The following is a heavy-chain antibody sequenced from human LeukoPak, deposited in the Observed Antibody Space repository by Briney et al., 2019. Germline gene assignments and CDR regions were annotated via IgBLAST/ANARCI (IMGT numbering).Heavy chain of an antibody. J-gene: IGHJ3*02. Sequence: SETLSLTCAVSGGSFRGDYYWAWIRQPPGKGLEWIGSIYSGGRIYYNPSLKSRVSISIDTSNNDLSLKVTSVTAADTAGYYCARAPWAYGNYVHAFDIWGQGTMVTVSS. CDR1: GGSFRGDYY. V-gene: IGHV4-39*07. CDR2: IYSGGRI. D-gene: IGHD4-11*01. CDR3: ARAPWAYGNYVHAFDI.